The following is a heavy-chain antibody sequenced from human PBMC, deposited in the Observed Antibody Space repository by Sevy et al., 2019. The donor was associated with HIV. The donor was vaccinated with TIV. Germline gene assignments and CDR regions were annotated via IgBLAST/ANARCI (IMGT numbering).Heavy chain of an antibody. Sequence: GGSLRLSCAGSGFTFSRHWINWVRQAPGRGLEWVASIKQDGSERHYVDSVKGRFTVSRNNAKNTAYLQTSSLRGEDTAVYYCMRDGGAWTLDYWGQGALVTVSS. J-gene: IGHJ4*02. CDR1: GFTFSRHW. V-gene: IGHV3-7*03. D-gene: IGHD3-16*01. CDR2: IKQDGSER. CDR3: MRDGGAWTLDY.